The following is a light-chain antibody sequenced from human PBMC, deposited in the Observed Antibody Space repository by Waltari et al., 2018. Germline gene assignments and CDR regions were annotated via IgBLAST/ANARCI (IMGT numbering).Light chain of an antibody. CDR1: QDIDDD. CDR3: LQHDNFPLT. J-gene: IGKJ1*01. V-gene: IGKV5-2*01. Sequence: DTILTQSAAFMSATPGDKVTISCTASQDIDDDLNWYQHKPGQPPKLIISDVTTLVSGIPPRFSGSGYGTDFTLTINNVESEDAAFYFCLQHDNFPLTFGQGTKVEIK. CDR2: DVT.